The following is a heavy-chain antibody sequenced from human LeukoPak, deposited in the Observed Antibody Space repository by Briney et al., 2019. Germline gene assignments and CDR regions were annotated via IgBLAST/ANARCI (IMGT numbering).Heavy chain of an antibody. CDR1: GYSFTNYW. D-gene: IGHD2-8*02. J-gene: IGHJ4*02. Sequence: GESLKISCKGSGYSFTNYWIGWVRQMPGKGLEWMGISYPGDSDIRYSPSFQGQVTISADKSISTAYLQWSSLRASDTGIYYCARQTPYWSSDYWGQGTLVTVSS. CDR2: SYPGDSDI. CDR3: ARQTPYWSSDY. V-gene: IGHV5-51*01.